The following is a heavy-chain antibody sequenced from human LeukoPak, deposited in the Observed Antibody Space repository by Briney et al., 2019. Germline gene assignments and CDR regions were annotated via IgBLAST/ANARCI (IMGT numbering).Heavy chain of an antibody. J-gene: IGHJ4*02. Sequence: VGSLRLSCAASGFTFSSYAMSWVRQAPGKGLEWVSAISGSGGSTYYADSVKGRFTISRDNSKNTLYLQMNSLRAEDTAVYYCAKGGYGDYYFDYWGLGTLVTVSS. CDR1: GFTFSSYA. D-gene: IGHD4-17*01. CDR2: ISGSGGST. V-gene: IGHV3-23*01. CDR3: AKGGYGDYYFDY.